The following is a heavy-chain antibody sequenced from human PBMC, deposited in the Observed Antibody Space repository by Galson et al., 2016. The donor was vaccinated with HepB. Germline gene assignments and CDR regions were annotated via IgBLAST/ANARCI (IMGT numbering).Heavy chain of an antibody. Sequence: SLRLSCAASAFTFSDYYIIWIRQAPGKRLEWVSYISSSGTTKKYADSVKGRFTIYRDTAKNSVHLQMNSLRADDTAVYYCVRGKVLGHDYTYYYGMDDWGQGTTVTVSS. CDR3: VRGKVLGHDYTYYYGMDD. CDR1: AFTFSDYY. CDR2: ISSSGTTK. D-gene: IGHD3-16*01. J-gene: IGHJ6*02. V-gene: IGHV3-11*01.